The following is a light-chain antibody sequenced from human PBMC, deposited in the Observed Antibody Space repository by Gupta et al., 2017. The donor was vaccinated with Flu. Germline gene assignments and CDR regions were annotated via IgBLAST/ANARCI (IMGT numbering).Light chain of an antibody. Sequence: ERATLSCRASQSVSSNSLAWYLQLPGQAPRLLIYGASRRATGIPDRCSGSGSGTDFTLTISSLETEDVAVYYCQQYGRSSSTFGQGTKVEMK. CDR2: GAS. CDR1: QSVSSNS. J-gene: IGKJ1*01. CDR3: QQYGRSSST. V-gene: IGKV3-20*01.